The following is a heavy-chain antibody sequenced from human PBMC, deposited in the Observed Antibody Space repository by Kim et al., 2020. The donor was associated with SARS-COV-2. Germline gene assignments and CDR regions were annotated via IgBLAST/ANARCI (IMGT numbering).Heavy chain of an antibody. D-gene: IGHD5-18*01. V-gene: IGHV4-59*01. CDR3: ASMDYTAMAQIDY. Sequence: SETLSLTCTVSGGSISSYYWSWIRQPPGKGLEWIGYIYYSGSTNYNPSLKSRVTISVDTSKNQFSLKLSSVTAADTAVYYCASMDYTAMAQIDYWGQGTLVTVSS. CDR2: IYYSGST. J-gene: IGHJ4*02. CDR1: GGSISSYY.